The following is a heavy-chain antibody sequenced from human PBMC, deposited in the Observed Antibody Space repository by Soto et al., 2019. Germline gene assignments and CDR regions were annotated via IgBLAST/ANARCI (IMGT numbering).Heavy chain of an antibody. J-gene: IGHJ6*02. CDR2: VYHSGGV. V-gene: IGHV4-4*02. CDR1: SGSVRSNNW. D-gene: IGHD4-4*01. CDR3: AKSMTTVSFDYYYYYGVDV. Sequence: QVQLQESGPGLVKPSGTLSLTCTVSSGSVRSNNWWSWVRQSPGKGLEWIGEVYHSGGVNYNSSLTSRVTISLDRSQNQFSLKLSAVTAADTAVYYCAKSMTTVSFDYYYYYGVDVWGQGTTVTVSS.